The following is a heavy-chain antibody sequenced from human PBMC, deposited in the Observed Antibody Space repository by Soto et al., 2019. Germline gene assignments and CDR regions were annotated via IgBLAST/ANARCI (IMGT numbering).Heavy chain of an antibody. CDR2: IYYSGST. CDR3: ALMVRGAGDWFNP. V-gene: IGHV4-59*08. D-gene: IGHD3-10*01. CDR1: GGSISSYY. Sequence: QVQLQESGPGLVKPSETLSLTCTVSGGSISSYYWSWIRQPPGKGLEWIGYIYYSGSTNYNPSLKRRVTISVDPSKNQFSLKLGSVTAADPAVYYCALMVRGAGDWFNPWGQGTLVTVSS. J-gene: IGHJ5*02.